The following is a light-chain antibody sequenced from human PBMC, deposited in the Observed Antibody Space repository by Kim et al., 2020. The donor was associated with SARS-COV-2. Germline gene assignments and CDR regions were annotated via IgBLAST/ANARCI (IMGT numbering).Light chain of an antibody. CDR2: GAS. CDR1: QSVRSN. J-gene: IGKJ2*01. V-gene: IGKV3-15*01. CDR3: QQYDNWPPYT. Sequence: VSPGERATPSCRASQSVRSNLAWYQQKPGQAPRLLIYGASTRATGIPARCSGSGSGTEFTLTISSLQSEDFAVYYCQQYDNWPPYTFGQGTKLEI.